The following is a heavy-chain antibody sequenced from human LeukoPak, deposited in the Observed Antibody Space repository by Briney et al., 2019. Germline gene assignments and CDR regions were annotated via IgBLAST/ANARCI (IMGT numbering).Heavy chain of an antibody. V-gene: IGHV1-69*05. CDR2: IIPIFGTA. CDR1: GGTFSSFA. D-gene: IGHD6-13*01. CDR3: ARGPLGSSSWYFLDPYFDY. Sequence: SVKVSCKASGGTFSSFAISWVRQAPGQGLEWMGRIIPIFGTANYAQNFQGRVTMTRDTSTSTVYMELSSLRSEDTAVYYCARGPLGSSSWYFLDPYFDYWGQGTLVTVSS. J-gene: IGHJ4*02.